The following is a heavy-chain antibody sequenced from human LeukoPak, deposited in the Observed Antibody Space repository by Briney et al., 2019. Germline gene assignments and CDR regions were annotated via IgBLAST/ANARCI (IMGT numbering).Heavy chain of an antibody. V-gene: IGHV3-7*05. CDR3: ARDNVGATPFDY. J-gene: IGHJ4*02. D-gene: IGHD1-26*01. Sequence: GGSLRLSCAASGFTFSCFWMSWVRQAPGTGLEWVANINLDGTERHYVDSVKGRFTISRDNARKSLYLQMNSLRDEDTAVYYCARDNVGATPFDYWGQGTLVTVSS. CDR2: INLDGTER. CDR1: GFTFSCFW.